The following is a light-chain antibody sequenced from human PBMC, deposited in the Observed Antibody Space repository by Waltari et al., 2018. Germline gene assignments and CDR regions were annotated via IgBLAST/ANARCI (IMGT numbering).Light chain of an antibody. J-gene: IGLJ1*01. CDR2: SNN. CDR1: SSNIGSNT. CDR3: AACDASLNGPV. V-gene: IGLV1-44*01. Sequence: QSVLTQPPSASGTPGQRVTISCSGSSSNIGSNTVNWYQQLPGTAPKLLIYSNNPRPSGVPDRSSGSKSGTSASLAISGLQSEDEADYYCAACDASLNGPVFGTGTKVTVL.